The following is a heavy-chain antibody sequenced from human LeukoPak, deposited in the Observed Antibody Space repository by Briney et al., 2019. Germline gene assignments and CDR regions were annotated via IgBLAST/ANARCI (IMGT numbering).Heavy chain of an antibody. D-gene: IGHD6-13*01. J-gene: IGHJ4*02. CDR1: GFTFSNAW. V-gene: IGHV3-15*01. CDR2: IKSTADSVTS. CDR3: TTSRRIGSWYYFDY. Sequence: KTGGSLRLSCAASGFTFSNAWMSWVPQAPGKGLEWVGRIKSTADSVTSDYAVTVEGRCTISRDDSKNTLYLQMNSLKTENTAVYYCTTSRRIGSWYYFDYWGQGTLVTASS.